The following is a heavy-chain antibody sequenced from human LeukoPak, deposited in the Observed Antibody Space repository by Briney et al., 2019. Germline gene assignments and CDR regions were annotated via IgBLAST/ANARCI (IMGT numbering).Heavy chain of an antibody. Sequence: ASVKVSCKASGYTFTNYGICWVPEAPGQGLEWMGWISTNNGNTDYAQSLQGRVTMTTDTSTNTASMELRSLRSDDTAVYYCARGVEWQQLWSRGYNFDYWGEGTPVTVSS. CDR1: GYTFTNYG. CDR3: ARGVEWQQLWSRGYNFDY. CDR2: ISTNNGNT. V-gene: IGHV1-18*04. D-gene: IGHD5-18*01. J-gene: IGHJ4*02.